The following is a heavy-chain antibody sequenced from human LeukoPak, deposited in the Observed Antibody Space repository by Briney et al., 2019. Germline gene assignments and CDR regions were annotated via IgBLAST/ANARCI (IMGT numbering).Heavy chain of an antibody. CDR1: GFTFSSYP. D-gene: IGHD6-19*01. J-gene: IGHJ4*02. CDR2: ISSSGGAT. V-gene: IGHV3-23*01. Sequence: GGSLRLSCAASGFTFSSYPMTWVRQATGKGLEWVSVISSSGGATDYAGSVKGRFTISRDNSKNTLYLQMSSLRAEDTAVYYCVKVGSGWSFDYWGQGTLVTVSS. CDR3: VKVGSGWSFDY.